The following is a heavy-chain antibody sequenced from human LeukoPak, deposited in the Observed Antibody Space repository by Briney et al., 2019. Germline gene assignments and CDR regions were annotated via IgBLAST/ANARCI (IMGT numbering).Heavy chain of an antibody. J-gene: IGHJ5*02. V-gene: IGHV3-11*01. Sequence: GGSLRLSCAASGFTFSDYYTSWTRQAPGKGLEWVSYISSSGSTIYYADSVKGRFTISRDNAKNSLYLQMNSLRAEDTAVYYCARADEGYYDSSGYYYWFDPWGQGTLVTVSS. D-gene: IGHD3-22*01. CDR2: ISSSGSTI. CDR3: ARADEGYYDSSGYYYWFDP. CDR1: GFTFSDYY.